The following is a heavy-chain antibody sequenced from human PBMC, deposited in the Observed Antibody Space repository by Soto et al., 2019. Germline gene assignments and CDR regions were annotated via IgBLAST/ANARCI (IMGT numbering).Heavy chain of an antibody. CDR3: ARGSYYYDSSGYSHY. V-gene: IGHV4-30-4*01. CDR1: GGSISSGDYY. D-gene: IGHD3-22*01. Sequence: QVQLQESGPGLVKPSQTLSLTCTVSGGSISSGDYYWSWIRQPPGKVLEWIGYIYYSGSTYYNPSLKSRVTISVDTSKNQFALKLSSVTAADTAVYYCARGSYYYDSSGYSHYWGQGPLVTVSS. J-gene: IGHJ4*02. CDR2: IYYSGST.